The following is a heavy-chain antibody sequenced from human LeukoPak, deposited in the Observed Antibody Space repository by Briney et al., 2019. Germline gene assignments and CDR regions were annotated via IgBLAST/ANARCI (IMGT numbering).Heavy chain of an antibody. Sequence: GGSLRLSCAASGFTVSSNYMSWVRQAPGKGLEWVSVIYSGGSTYYADSVKGRFTISRDNSENTLYLQMNSLRAEDTAVYYCARGGAIYDSSGCLDYWGQGTLVTVSS. V-gene: IGHV3-53*01. CDR3: ARGGAIYDSSGCLDY. D-gene: IGHD3-22*01. J-gene: IGHJ4*02. CDR1: GFTVSSNY. CDR2: IYSGGST.